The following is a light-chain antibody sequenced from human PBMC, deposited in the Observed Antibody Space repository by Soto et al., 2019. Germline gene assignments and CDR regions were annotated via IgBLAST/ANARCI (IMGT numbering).Light chain of an antibody. V-gene: IGKV3-11*01. CDR1: QSVSSY. CDR2: DAS. Sequence: EIVLTQSPATLSLSPGERATLSCRPSQSVSSYLAWYQQKPGQAPRLLIYDASNRATGIPARFSGSGSGTDFTLTFSSLEPEDFAVYYCQQRSDWPLTFGGGTKVDIK. J-gene: IGKJ4*01. CDR3: QQRSDWPLT.